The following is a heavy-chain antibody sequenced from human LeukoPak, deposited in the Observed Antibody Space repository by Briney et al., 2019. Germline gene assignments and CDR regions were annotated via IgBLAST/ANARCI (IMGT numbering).Heavy chain of an antibody. CDR3: ARGNSAYDY. J-gene: IGHJ4*02. V-gene: IGHV3-21*01. CDR1: GFTFSSYN. D-gene: IGHD5-12*01. Sequence: GRSLRLSCAASGFTFSSYNMNWVRQAPGKELEWVSSISSSSNYIYYADSVKGRFTISRDNAKNSLYLQMNSLRAEDTAVYYCARGNSAYDYWGQGTLVTVSS. CDR2: ISSSSNYI.